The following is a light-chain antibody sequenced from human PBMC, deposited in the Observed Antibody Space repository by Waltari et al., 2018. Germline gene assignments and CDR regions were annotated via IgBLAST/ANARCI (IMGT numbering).Light chain of an antibody. V-gene: IGLV1-47*01. CDR3: AAWDDSLSGTV. Sequence: QSVLTQPPSASGTPGQRVTISCSGSSSNHGSTYVYWYQQLPGTAPKLLTDRNNRRPSVVPDRFAGSKSGTSASLAISGLRSEDEADYYCAAWDDSLSGTVFGGGTKLTVL. CDR2: RNN. CDR1: SSNHGSTY. J-gene: IGLJ2*01.